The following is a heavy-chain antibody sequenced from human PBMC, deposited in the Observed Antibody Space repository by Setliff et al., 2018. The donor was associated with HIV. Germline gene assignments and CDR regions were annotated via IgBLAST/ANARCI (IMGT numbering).Heavy chain of an antibody. CDR1: GDSISSSSYY. Sequence: PSETLSLTCSVSGDSISSSSYYWGWIRQPPGKGLEWIGRMYYRGNTYYNPSLKSRVTISVDTSKNRFSLRLSSVTAADTAVYYCARAPALSYYYYMDVWGKGTTVTVSS. CDR3: ARAPALSYYYYMDV. V-gene: IGHV4-39*07. J-gene: IGHJ6*03. CDR2: MYYRGNT.